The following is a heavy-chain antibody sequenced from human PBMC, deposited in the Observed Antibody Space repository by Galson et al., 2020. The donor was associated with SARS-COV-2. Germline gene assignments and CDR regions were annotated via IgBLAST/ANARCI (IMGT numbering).Heavy chain of an antibody. CDR2: IYPGDSDT. CDR3: ARRPNWNYGSELDY. CDR1: GYSYTSYW. J-gene: IGHJ4*02. D-gene: IGHD1-7*01. Sequence: GESLKLYCKGSGYSYTSYWIGRVRQMPGKGLEWMGVIYPGDSDTRYSPSFQGQVTSTADKSISTAYLQWSSLKASDTAMYYCARRPNWNYGSELDYWGQGILVTVSS. V-gene: IGHV5-51*01.